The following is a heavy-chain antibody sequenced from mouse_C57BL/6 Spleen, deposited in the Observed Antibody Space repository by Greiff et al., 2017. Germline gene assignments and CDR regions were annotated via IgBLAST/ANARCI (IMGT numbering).Heavy chain of an antibody. CDR3: AREGNHWYFDV. Sequence: QVQLQQSGAELVKPGASVKISCKASGYAFSSYWMNWVKQRPGKGLEWIGQIYPGDGDTTYNGKFKGKATLTADKSSSTAYMQLSSLTSEDSAVYFCAREGNHWYFDVWGTGTTVTVSS. CDR1: GYAFSSYW. CDR2: IYPGDGDT. V-gene: IGHV1-80*01. D-gene: IGHD2-1*01. J-gene: IGHJ1*03.